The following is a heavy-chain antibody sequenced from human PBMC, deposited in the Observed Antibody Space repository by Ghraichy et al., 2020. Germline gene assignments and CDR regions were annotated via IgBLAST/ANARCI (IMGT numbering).Heavy chain of an antibody. V-gene: IGHV3-53*01. Sequence: GGSLRLSCAASGFIVSSNYMSWVRQAPGKGLEWVSVIYPGGATYYADSVKGRFNVSRDEFENTLFLQMSSLRVEDTAVYYCSRDLQLPPVSTNWGQGTLVTVSS. CDR1: GFIVSSNY. D-gene: IGHD5-24*01. J-gene: IGHJ4*02. CDR2: IYPGGAT. CDR3: SRDLQLPPVSTN.